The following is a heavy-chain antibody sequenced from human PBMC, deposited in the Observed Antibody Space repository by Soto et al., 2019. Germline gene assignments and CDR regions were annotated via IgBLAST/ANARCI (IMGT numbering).Heavy chain of an antibody. Sequence: GESLKISCQASGYTFINNWIGWVRQMPGKGLEWMGIIYPGDSDTRYSPSFQGQVTISADKSISTAYLQWSSLKASDTAMYYCARRRSYHSPDYWGQGTLVTVSS. CDR2: IYPGDSDT. CDR1: GYTFINNW. V-gene: IGHV5-51*01. J-gene: IGHJ4*02. D-gene: IGHD1-26*01. CDR3: ARRRSYHSPDY.